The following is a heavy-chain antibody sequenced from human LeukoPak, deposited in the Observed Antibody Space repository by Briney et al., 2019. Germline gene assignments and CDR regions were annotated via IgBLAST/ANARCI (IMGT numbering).Heavy chain of an antibody. CDR3: VREWFGELIF. J-gene: IGHJ4*02. CDR1: GFTFSSFG. CDR2: IWYDGTNK. Sequence: GGSLRLSCAASGFTFSSFGMHWVRQAPGKGLEWVAVIWYDGTNKYYADSVLGRSTISRDNSKNTLYLQMNSLRAEDTAVYYCVREWFGELIFWGQGTLVTVSS. V-gene: IGHV3-33*01. D-gene: IGHD3-10*01.